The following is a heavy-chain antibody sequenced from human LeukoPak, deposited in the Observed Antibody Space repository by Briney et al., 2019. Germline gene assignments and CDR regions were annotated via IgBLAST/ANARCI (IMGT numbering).Heavy chain of an antibody. V-gene: IGHV4-34*01. J-gene: IGHJ4*02. CDR1: GGSFSGYY. Sequence: PSETLSLTCAVYGGSFSGYYWSWIRQPPGKGLEWIGEINHSGSTNYNPSLKSRVTISVDTSKNQFSLKLSSVTAADTAVYYCARAFSVGAFDYWGQGTLVTVSS. CDR2: INHSGST. CDR3: ARAFSVGAFDY. D-gene: IGHD3-16*01.